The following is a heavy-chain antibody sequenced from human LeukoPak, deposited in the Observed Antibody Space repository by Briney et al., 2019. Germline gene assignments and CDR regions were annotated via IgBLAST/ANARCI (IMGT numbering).Heavy chain of an antibody. D-gene: IGHD2-2*01. CDR3: ARVLGYCSSTSCSGGWFDP. J-gene: IGHJ5*02. CDR2: ISSSSSTI. CDR1: GFTFSDYY. V-gene: IGHV3-11*01. Sequence: PGGSLRLSCAASGFTFSDYYMSWIRQAPGKGLEWVSYISSSSSTIYYADSVKGRFTISRDNAKNSLYLQMNSLRAEDTAVYYCARVLGYCSSTSCSGGWFDPWGQGTLVTVSS.